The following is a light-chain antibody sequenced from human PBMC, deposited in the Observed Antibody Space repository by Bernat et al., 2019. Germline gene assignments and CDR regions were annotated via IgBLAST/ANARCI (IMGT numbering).Light chain of an antibody. CDR2: ENN. CDR3: AAWDDSLNGWV. J-gene: IGLJ3*02. V-gene: IGLV1-51*02. Sequence: QSVLTQPPSVSAAPGQKVTISCSGSSSNIGNNYVSWYQQLPGTAPKLLIYENNKRPSGIPDRFSGSKSGTSASLAISGLQSEDAADYYCAAWDDSLNGWVFGGGTKLTVL. CDR1: SSNIGNNY.